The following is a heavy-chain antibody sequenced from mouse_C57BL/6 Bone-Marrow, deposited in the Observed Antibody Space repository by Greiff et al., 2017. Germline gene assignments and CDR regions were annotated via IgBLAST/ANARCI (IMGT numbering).Heavy chain of an antibody. V-gene: IGHV1-55*01. CDR1: GYTFTSYW. D-gene: IGHD1-1*01. Sequence: QVQLQQPGAELVKPGASVKMSCKASGYTFTSYWITWVKQRPGQGLEWIGDIYPGSGSTNYNEKFKSKATLTVDTSSSTAYMQLSSLTSEDSAVYYCARTVPVVATDDPLEDWGQGTTLTVSS. CDR3: ARTVPVVATDDPLED. J-gene: IGHJ2*01. CDR2: IYPGSGST.